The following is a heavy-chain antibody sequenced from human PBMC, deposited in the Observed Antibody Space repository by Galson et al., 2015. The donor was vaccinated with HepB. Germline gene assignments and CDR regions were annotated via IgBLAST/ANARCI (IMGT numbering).Heavy chain of an antibody. D-gene: IGHD6-13*01. Sequence: SLRLSCAASGFTFSWYWMHWVRQVPGKGLVWVARINSDGSYTTYADSVKGRFTISRDNAKNTLYLQMNSPRAGDTALYYCARTRGAAAGIFDNWGQGTLVTVSS. CDR3: ARTRGAAAGIFDN. V-gene: IGHV3-74*01. J-gene: IGHJ4*02. CDR2: INSDGSYT. CDR1: GFTFSWYW.